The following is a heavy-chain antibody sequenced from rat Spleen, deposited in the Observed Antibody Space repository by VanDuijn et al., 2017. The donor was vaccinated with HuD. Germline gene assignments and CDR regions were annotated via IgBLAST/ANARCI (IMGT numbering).Heavy chain of an antibody. J-gene: IGHJ2*01. CDR2: ITNTGGSI. Sequence: EVQLVESGGGLVQPGRSLKLSCVASGFTFNNYWMSWIRQAPGKGLEWVASITNTGGSIYYPDSVKGRFTISRDNAKSILDLQMDSLRSEDTATYYCVSAPTGRGYFDYWGQGVMVTVSS. D-gene: IGHD5-1*01. V-gene: IGHV5-31*01. CDR1: GFTFNNYW. CDR3: VSAPTGRGYFDY.